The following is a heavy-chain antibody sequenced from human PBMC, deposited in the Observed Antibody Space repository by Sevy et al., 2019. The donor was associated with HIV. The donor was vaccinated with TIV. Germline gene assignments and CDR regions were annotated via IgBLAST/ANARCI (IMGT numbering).Heavy chain of an antibody. D-gene: IGHD3-22*01. V-gene: IGHV3-11*06. CDR1: GFTFSDYY. Sequence: GGSLRLSCAASGFTFSDYYMSWIRQAPGKGLEWVSYISSSSSYTNYADSVKGRFTISRDNAKNSLYLQMNSLRAEDTAVYYCARATAMVFYYYDSSGYYWDWFDPWGQGTLVTVSS. CDR2: ISSSSSYT. J-gene: IGHJ5*02. CDR3: ARATAMVFYYYDSSGYYWDWFDP.